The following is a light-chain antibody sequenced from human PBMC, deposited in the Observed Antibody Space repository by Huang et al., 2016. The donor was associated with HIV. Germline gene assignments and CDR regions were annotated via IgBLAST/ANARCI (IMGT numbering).Light chain of an antibody. V-gene: IGKV3-20*01. Sequence: EIVLTQSPGTLSLSPGERATLSCRASQTVGHLAWYQQKPGQAPRLLIYGASTRAPGISDRSSGSGSGTDFTLIISRLELEDCAVYYCQQYGSTPRTFGQGTKVDI. J-gene: IGKJ1*01. CDR1: QTVGH. CDR2: GAS. CDR3: QQYGSTPRT.